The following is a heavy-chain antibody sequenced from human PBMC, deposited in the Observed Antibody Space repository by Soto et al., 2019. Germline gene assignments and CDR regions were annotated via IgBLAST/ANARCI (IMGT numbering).Heavy chain of an antibody. Sequence: GGSLRLSCAASGFTFSSYDMHWVRQATGKGLEWVSAIGTAGDTYYPGSVKGRFTISRENAKNSLYLQMNSLRAGDTAVYYCARVDPGWDAFDIWSQGTMVTVSS. J-gene: IGHJ3*02. CDR3: ARVDPGWDAFDI. V-gene: IGHV3-13*01. CDR2: IGTAGDT. CDR1: GFTFSSYD.